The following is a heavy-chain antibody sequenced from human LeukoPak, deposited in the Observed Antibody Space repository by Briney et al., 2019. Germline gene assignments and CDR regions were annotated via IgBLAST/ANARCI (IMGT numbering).Heavy chain of an antibody. J-gene: IGHJ4*02. CDR2: IIPIFGTA. D-gene: IGHD3-10*01. CDR3: VATDYYGSGSYYIIPYYFDY. CDR1: GGTFSSYA. V-gene: IGHV1-69*06. Sequence: ASVKVSCKASGGTFSSYAISWVRQAPGQGLEWMGGIIPIFGTANYAQKFQGRVTITVDKSTSTAYMELSSLRSEDTAVYYCVATDYYGSGSYYIIPYYFDYWGQGTLVTVSS.